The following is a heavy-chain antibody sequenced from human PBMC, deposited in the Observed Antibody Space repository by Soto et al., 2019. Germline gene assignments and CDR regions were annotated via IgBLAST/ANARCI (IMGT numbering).Heavy chain of an antibody. D-gene: IGHD3-3*01. CDR3: AREVTIFGVVYGMDV. V-gene: IGHV3-30-3*01. CDR1: GFTFSSYA. CDR2: ISYDGSNK. J-gene: IGHJ6*02. Sequence: PRLSCAASGFTFSSYAMHWVRQAPGKGLEWVAVISYDGSNKYYADSVKGRFTISRDNSKNTLYLQMNSLRAEGTAVYYCAREVTIFGVVYGMDVWGQGTTVTVSS.